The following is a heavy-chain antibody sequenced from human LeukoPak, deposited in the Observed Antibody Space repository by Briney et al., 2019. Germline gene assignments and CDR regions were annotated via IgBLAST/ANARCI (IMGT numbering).Heavy chain of an antibody. V-gene: IGHV3-48*03. CDR2: ITTSGTST. J-gene: IGHJ4*02. CDR3: AKGTYYHTSGTSSTETFGEN. CDR1: GFTFSSYE. Sequence: AGGSLRLSCATSGFTFSSYEMNWVRQAPGKGLEWISYITTSGTSTYYADSVKGRFTISRDNGKTALSLQMNSLRAEDTALYYCAKGTYYHTSGTSSTETFGENWGQGTLVTVSS. D-gene: IGHD3-10*01.